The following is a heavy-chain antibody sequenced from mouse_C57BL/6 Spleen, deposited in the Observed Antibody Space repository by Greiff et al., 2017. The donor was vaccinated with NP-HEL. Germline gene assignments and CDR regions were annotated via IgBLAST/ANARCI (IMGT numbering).Heavy chain of an antibody. CDR1: GFNIKDDY. Sequence: VQLKESGAELVRPGASVKLSCTASGFNIKDDYMHWVKQRPEQGLEWIGWIDPENGDTEYASKFQGKATITADTSSNTAYLQLSSLTSEDTAVYYCTVIYYYGSSRGYWGQGTTLTVSS. D-gene: IGHD1-1*01. V-gene: IGHV14-4*01. J-gene: IGHJ2*01. CDR2: IDPENGDT. CDR3: TVIYYYGSSRGY.